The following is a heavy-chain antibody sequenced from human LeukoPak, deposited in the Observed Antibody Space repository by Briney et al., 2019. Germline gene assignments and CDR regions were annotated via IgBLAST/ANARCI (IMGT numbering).Heavy chain of an antibody. Sequence: GGSLRLSCAASGFTVSSNHMSWVRQGPGKGLEWVSPIYSAGSTYYADSVMGRFTISRDNSKNTLYLQMNSLRAEDTAVYYCASHSSSWYGFDYWGQGTLVTVSS. J-gene: IGHJ4*02. V-gene: IGHV3-53*01. CDR1: GFTVSSNH. CDR3: ASHSSSWYGFDY. D-gene: IGHD6-13*01. CDR2: IYSAGST.